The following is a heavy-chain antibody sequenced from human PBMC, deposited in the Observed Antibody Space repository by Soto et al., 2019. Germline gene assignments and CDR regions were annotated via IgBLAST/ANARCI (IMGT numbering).Heavy chain of an antibody. Sequence: LSLTCTVSGGSISSGGYYWSWIRQNPGKGLEWIGHIYHSGRTYYRPSLKSRVTISVDTSKSQFSLNLSSVTAADTAVYYCARWVEVSLHYFDSWGQGTPVTVSS. CDR2: IYHSGRT. CDR1: GGSISSGGYY. CDR3: ARWVEVSLHYFDS. J-gene: IGHJ4*02. V-gene: IGHV4-31*03. D-gene: IGHD2-15*01.